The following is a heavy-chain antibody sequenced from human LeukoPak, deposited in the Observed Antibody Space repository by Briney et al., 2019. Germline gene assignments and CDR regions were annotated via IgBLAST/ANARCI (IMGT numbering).Heavy chain of an antibody. CDR2: IYRDGST. CDR1: GFIVGNNY. J-gene: IGHJ5*02. Sequence: PGGSLRLSCAASGFIVGNNYMSWVRQAPGKGLEWVSVIYRDGSTYYADSVKGRFTISRDNSKNTLFLQTNSLRAEDTAVYYCARGDTIFGVARFDPWGQGTLVTVSS. D-gene: IGHD3-3*01. V-gene: IGHV3-53*01. CDR3: ARGDTIFGVARFDP.